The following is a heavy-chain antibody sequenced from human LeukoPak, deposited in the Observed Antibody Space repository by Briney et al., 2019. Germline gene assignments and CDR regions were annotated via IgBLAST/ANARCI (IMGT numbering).Heavy chain of an antibody. CDR1: GFTFSRYG. J-gene: IGHJ4*02. Sequence: GGSLRLSCAASGFTFSRYGMHWVRQAPGKGLEWVAGTPNDGSVKYYADSVKGRFTISRDNSKNTLYLQMNSLRAEDTAVYYCSRDEGIPTNWRFDYWGQGTLVAVSS. CDR2: TPNDGSVK. V-gene: IGHV3-30*03. D-gene: IGHD1-1*01. CDR3: SRDEGIPTNWRFDY.